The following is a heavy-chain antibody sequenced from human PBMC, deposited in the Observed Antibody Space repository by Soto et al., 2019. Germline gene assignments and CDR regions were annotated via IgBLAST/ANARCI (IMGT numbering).Heavy chain of an antibody. CDR3: ARGHAGTMDV. CDR1: GDSVSSNGAA. Sequence: PSQTLSLTCAISGDSVSSNGAAWNCIMQSPSRGLQWLGRTYYRSKWNNDYAVSVKSRITINPDTSKNQFSLQLNSVTPEDTAVYYCARGHAGTMDVWGQGTTVTVSS. V-gene: IGHV6-1*01. CDR2: TYYRSKWNN. J-gene: IGHJ6*02. D-gene: IGHD1-1*01.